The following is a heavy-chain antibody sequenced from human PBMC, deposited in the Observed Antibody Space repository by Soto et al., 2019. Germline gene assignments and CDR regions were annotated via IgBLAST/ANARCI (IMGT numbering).Heavy chain of an antibody. CDR2: ISSSSSYI. CDR1: GFTFSSYS. V-gene: IGHV3-21*01. Sequence: EAQLVESGGGLVKPGGSLRLSCAASGFTFSSYSMNWVRQAPGKGLEWVSSISSSSSYIYYADSVKGRFTISRDNAKNALYLQMNSRRAEDTAVYYCARDLPDIVVVVAAALSAFDIWGQGTMVAVSS. D-gene: IGHD2-15*01. CDR3: ARDLPDIVVVVAAALSAFDI. J-gene: IGHJ3*02.